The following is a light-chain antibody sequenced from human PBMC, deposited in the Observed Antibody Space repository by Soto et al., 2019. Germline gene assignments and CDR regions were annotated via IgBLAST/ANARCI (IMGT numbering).Light chain of an antibody. V-gene: IGLV2-14*03. J-gene: IGLJ2*01. CDR1: SSDIGAYNY. CDR3: SSYTRSTTII. Sequence: QSVLTQPASVSGSPGQSVTISCTGTSSDIGAYNYVSWYQQHPGKAPTLIINDVNNRPSGVSNRFSGSKSGNTASLTISGLQAEDEADFYCSSYTRSTTIIFGGGTKVTVL. CDR2: DVN.